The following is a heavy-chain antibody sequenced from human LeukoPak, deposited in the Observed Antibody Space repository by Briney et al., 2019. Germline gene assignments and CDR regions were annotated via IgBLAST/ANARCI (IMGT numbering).Heavy chain of an antibody. CDR1: GYSISSGYY. V-gene: IGHV4-38-2*02. CDR3: ARVSFNGRNDY. J-gene: IGHJ4*02. Sequence: PSETLSLTCTVSGYSISSGYYWGWIRQPPGKGLEWIGSIYHSGTTYYNPSPKSRFTISIDTSKNQFSLKLSSVTAADTAVYYCARVSFNGRNDYWGQGTLVTVSS. CDR2: IYHSGTT.